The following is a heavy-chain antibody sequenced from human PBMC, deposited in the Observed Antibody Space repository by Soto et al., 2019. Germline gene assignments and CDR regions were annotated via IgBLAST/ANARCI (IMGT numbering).Heavy chain of an antibody. CDR2: IYYSGST. V-gene: IGHV4-39*01. J-gene: IGHJ3*02. Sequence: PSETLSLTCTVSGGSISSSSYYWGWIRQPPGKGLEWIGSIYYSGSTYYNPSLKSRVTISVDTSKNQFSLKLSSVTAADTAVYYCASHQQYCSSTSCYAGLVQAFDIWGQGTMVTVSS. CDR1: GGSISSSSYY. D-gene: IGHD2-2*01. CDR3: ASHQQYCSSTSCYAGLVQAFDI.